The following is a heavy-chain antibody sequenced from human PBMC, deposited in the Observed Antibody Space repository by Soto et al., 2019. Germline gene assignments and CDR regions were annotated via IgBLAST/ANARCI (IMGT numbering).Heavy chain of an antibody. CDR3: ARGSGFGRYSSGWPDAFDI. J-gene: IGHJ3*02. V-gene: IGHV3-33*01. D-gene: IGHD6-19*01. CDR2: IWYDGSNK. CDR1: GFTFSSYG. Sequence: GGSLRLSCAASGFTFSSYGMHWVRQAPGKGLEWVAVIWYDGSNKYYADSVKGRFTISRDNSKNTLYLQMNSLRAEDTAVYYCARGSGFGRYSSGWPDAFDIWGQGTMVTVSS.